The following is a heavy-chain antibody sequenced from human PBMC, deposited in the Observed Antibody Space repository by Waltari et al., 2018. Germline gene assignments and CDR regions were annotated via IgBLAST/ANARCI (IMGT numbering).Heavy chain of an antibody. Sequence: ELQLVESGGAVVQPGGSLRLSCAASGFTFDDHAMHWVRQAPGKGLGCVSVNSLDCTNTYYVDSVKCRFTISRDNSKSTLYLQMSSLRAEDTALYYCVKGRYYDFWSAYPDYWGQGTLVTVSS. CDR3: VKGRYYDFWSAYPDY. CDR1: GFTFDDHA. CDR2: NSLDCTNT. D-gene: IGHD3-3*01. V-gene: IGHV3-43D*04. J-gene: IGHJ4*02.